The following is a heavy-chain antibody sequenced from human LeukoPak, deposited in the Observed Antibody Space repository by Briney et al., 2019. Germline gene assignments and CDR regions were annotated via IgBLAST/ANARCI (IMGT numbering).Heavy chain of an antibody. D-gene: IGHD2-15*01. CDR3: ALDGVVVAANPYFDY. CDR2: ISAYNGNT. V-gene: IGHV1-18*01. J-gene: IGHJ4*01. CDR1: GYTFTSYG. Sequence: ASVKVSCKASGYTFTSYGISWVRQAPGQGLEWMGWISAYNGNTNYAQKLQGRVTMTTDTSTSTAYMELRSLRSDDTAVYYCALDGVVVAANPYFDYWGQGTLVTVSS.